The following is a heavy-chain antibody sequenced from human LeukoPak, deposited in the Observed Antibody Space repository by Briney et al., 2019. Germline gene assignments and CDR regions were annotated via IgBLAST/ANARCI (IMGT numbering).Heavy chain of an antibody. Sequence: GGSLRLSCAASGFTFSSYAMSWVRQAPGKGLEWVSAISGSGGSTYYADSVKGRFTISRDNSKNTLYLQMNSLRAEDTAVYYCASDRDGYNYLRYWGQGTLVTVSS. CDR1: GFTFSSYA. CDR3: ASDRDGYNYLRY. CDR2: ISGSGGST. J-gene: IGHJ4*02. D-gene: IGHD5-12*01. V-gene: IGHV3-23*01.